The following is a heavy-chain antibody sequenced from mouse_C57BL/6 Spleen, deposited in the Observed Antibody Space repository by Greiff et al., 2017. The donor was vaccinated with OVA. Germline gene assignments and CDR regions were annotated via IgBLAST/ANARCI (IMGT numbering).Heavy chain of an antibody. CDR2: INPNNGGT. J-gene: IGHJ4*01. Sequence: VQLQQSGPELVKPGASVKIPCKASGYTFTDYNMDWVKQSHGQSLEWIGDINPNNGGTIYNQKFKGKATLTVDKSSSTAYMELRSLTSEDTAVYYCAREATTASYYYAMDYWGQGTSVTVSS. D-gene: IGHD1-2*01. V-gene: IGHV1-18*01. CDR3: AREATTASYYYAMDY. CDR1: GYTFTDYN.